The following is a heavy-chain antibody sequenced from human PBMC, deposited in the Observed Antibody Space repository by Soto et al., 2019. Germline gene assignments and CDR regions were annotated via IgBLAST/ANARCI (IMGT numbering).Heavy chain of an antibody. CDR3: AREGYGDYVPEGDAFDI. CDR2: ISYDGSNK. CDR1: GFTFSSYA. Sequence: QVQLVESGGGVVQPGRSLRLSCAASGFTFSSYAMHWVRQAPGKGLEWVAVISYDGSNKYYADSVKGRFTISRDNSKNTLYLQMNSLRAEDTAVYYCAREGYGDYVPEGDAFDIWGQGTMVTVSS. D-gene: IGHD4-17*01. J-gene: IGHJ3*02. V-gene: IGHV3-30-3*01.